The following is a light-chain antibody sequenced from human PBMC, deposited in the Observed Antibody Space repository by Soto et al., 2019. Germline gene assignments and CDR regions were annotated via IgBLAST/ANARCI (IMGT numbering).Light chain of an antibody. J-gene: IGKJ2*01. CDR1: QSISSY. Sequence: IQLTQSPSSLSASMGDRVTITCRASQSISSYLNWYQQKPGKAPKLLIYAASSLQSGVPSRFSGSGSGTDFTLTISSLQPEDFATYYCQQSYSTLSYTFGQGTKVDIK. CDR3: QQSYSTLSYT. V-gene: IGKV1-39*01. CDR2: AAS.